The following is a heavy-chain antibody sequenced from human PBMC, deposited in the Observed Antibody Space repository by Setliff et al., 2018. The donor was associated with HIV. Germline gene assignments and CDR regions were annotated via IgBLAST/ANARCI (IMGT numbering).Heavy chain of an antibody. D-gene: IGHD3-22*01. V-gene: IGHV1-69*05. Sequence: ASVKVSRKASGGTFSSYAISWVRRAPGQGLEWMGGIIPIFGTANYAQKFQGRVTITTDESTSTAYMELSSLRSEDTAVYYCASDYYDSSGYPQGAFDIWGQGTMVTVSS. J-gene: IGHJ3*02. CDR1: GGTFSSYA. CDR2: IIPIFGTA. CDR3: ASDYYDSSGYPQGAFDI.